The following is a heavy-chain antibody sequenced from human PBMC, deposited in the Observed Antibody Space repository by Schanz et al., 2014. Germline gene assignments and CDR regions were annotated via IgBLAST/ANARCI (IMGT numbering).Heavy chain of an antibody. CDR3: ARDFSAYVGNYFDY. CDR1: GYTFSSYT. CDR2: INGYNGHT. J-gene: IGHJ4*02. D-gene: IGHD5-12*01. V-gene: IGHV1-18*01. Sequence: QVQLVQSGAEVKKPGASVKVSCKASGYTFSSYTISWVRQARGQGLEWMGWINGYNGHTLYAQKFQGRVTMTTDTSTSTSYMELTSLRFDDTAVYYCARDFSAYVGNYFDYWGQGTLVTVSS.